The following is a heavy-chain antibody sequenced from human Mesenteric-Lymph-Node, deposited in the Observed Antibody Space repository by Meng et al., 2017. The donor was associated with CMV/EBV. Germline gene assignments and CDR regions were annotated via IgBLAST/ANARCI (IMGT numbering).Heavy chain of an antibody. J-gene: IGHJ6*02. D-gene: IGHD6-6*01. Sequence: GESLKISCAVSGFTFNTYAMHWVRQAPGKGLEWVAVIPYEGSNKYYADSVKGRFTISKDNSKNTLYLQMNSLRAEDTAVYFCARSLREYSTSSNYYYYGMDVWGQGTTVTVSS. CDR1: GFTFNTYA. CDR3: ARSLREYSTSSNYYYYGMDV. V-gene: IGHV3-30-3*01. CDR2: IPYEGSNK.